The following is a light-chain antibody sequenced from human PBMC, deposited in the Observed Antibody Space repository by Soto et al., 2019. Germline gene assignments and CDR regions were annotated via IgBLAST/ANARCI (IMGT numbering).Light chain of an antibody. V-gene: IGKV3-20*01. CDR1: QSLSSNY. CDR2: GAS. Sequence: EIVLTQSPGTLSLSPGERATLSCRASQSLSSNYLAWYQQRPGQSPRLLVYGASSRATGIPDRFSGSGFGTDFALTISSLQPDDFATYYCQHYNSYSEAFGQGTKVELK. CDR3: QHYNSYSEA. J-gene: IGKJ1*01.